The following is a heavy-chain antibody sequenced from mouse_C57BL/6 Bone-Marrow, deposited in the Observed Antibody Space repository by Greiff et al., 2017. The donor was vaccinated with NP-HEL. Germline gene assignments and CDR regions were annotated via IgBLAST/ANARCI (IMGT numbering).Heavy chain of an antibody. Sequence: EVQLQQSGPELVKPGASVKISCKASGYSFTGYYMNWVKQSPEKSLEWIGEINPSTGGTTYNQKFKAKTTLTVDKSSSTAYMQLKSLTSEDSAVYYCARYGTTVAYWYFDVWGTGTTVTVSS. CDR1: GYSFTGYY. D-gene: IGHD1-1*01. J-gene: IGHJ1*03. CDR2: INPSTGGT. V-gene: IGHV1-42*01. CDR3: ARYGTTVAYWYFDV.